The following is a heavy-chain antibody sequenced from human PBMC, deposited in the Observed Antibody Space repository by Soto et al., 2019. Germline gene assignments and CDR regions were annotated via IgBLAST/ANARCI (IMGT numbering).Heavy chain of an antibody. CDR3: ARSEEYSGYEGCYDY. J-gene: IGHJ4*02. Sequence: TLSLTCTGSGCSISSYYWSWIRQPPGKGLEWIGYIYYSGSTNYNPSLKSRVTISVDTSKNQFSLKLSSVTAADTAVYYCARSEEYSGYEGCYDYWGQGTLVTVSS. CDR1: GCSISSYY. CDR2: IYYSGST. V-gene: IGHV4-59*01. D-gene: IGHD5-12*01.